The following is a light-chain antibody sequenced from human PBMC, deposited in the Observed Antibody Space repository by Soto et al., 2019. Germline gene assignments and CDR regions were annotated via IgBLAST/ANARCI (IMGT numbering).Light chain of an antibody. CDR3: QQTNTFLPLT. V-gene: IGKV1-12*01. CDR2: AAS. Sequence: DIQMTQSPSSVSASVGDSVTITCRASQGISNWLAWYQQQPGKAPKLLTYAASSLQSGVPSRFSGGGSGTHFTLIISSLQPEDFATYYCQQTNTFLPLTFGGGTKVEIK. CDR1: QGISNW. J-gene: IGKJ4*01.